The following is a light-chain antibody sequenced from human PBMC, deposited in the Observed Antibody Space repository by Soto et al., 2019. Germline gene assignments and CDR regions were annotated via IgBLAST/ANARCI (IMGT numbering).Light chain of an antibody. CDR2: EVS. J-gene: IGLJ1*01. CDR3: SSYAGSNKSV. CDR1: SSDVGGYNY. V-gene: IGLV2-8*01. Sequence: QSALTQPPSASGSPGQSVTISCTGNSSDVGGYNYVSWYQQHPGKAPKLMIYEVSKRPSGVPDRFSGSKSGNTASLTVSGLQPEDEADYYCSSYAGSNKSVFGTGTKVTVL.